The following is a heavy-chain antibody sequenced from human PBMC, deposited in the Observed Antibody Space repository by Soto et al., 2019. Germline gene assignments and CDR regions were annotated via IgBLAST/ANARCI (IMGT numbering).Heavy chain of an antibody. CDR3: ARGVGVPADIGMDV. CDR1: GGSISSGVYY. D-gene: IGHD2-2*01. Sequence: PSETLSLTCTVSGGSISSGVYYWIWIRQHPGKGLEWIGYIYYSGSTYYNPSLKSRVTISVDTSKNQFSLKLSSVTAADTAVHYCARGVGVPADIGMDVWGQGTTVTVSS. V-gene: IGHV4-31*03. J-gene: IGHJ6*02. CDR2: IYYSGST.